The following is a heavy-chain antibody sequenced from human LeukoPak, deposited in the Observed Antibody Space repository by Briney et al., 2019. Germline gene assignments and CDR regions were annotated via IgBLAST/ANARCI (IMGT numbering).Heavy chain of an antibody. CDR3: AKAKEMAAIGN. CDR1: GYTFSNFD. V-gene: IGHV1-8*03. Sequence: ASLKVSCKPSGYTFSNFDTNWVRQATEQGLEWMGWMNPNSGNTGYAQKFQGRVTLTRDTSISTAYMELSRLRSEDTAVYYCAKAKEMAAIGNWGQGTMVTVSS. CDR2: MNPNSGNT. D-gene: IGHD5-24*01. J-gene: IGHJ4*02.